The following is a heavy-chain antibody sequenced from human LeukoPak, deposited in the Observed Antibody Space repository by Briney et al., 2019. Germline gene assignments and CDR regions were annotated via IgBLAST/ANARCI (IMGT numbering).Heavy chain of an antibody. J-gene: IGHJ3*02. D-gene: IGHD3-22*01. V-gene: IGHV3-30*18. Sequence: GRSLRLSCAASGXTFSSYGIHWVRQAPGKGLEWVAVISYDGSNKYYAESVKGRFTISRDNSKNMLYLQINSLRAEDAAVYYCAKCSLSGYLFAAFDIWGQGTMVSVSS. CDR2: ISYDGSNK. CDR1: GXTFSSYG. CDR3: AKCSLSGYLFAAFDI.